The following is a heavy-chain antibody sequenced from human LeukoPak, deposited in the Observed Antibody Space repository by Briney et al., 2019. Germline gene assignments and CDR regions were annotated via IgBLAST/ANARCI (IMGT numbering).Heavy chain of an antibody. D-gene: IGHD3-22*01. CDR3: ARGVANYYDNSGYQN. CDR2: IYSGGKI. Sequence: PGRSLRLSCAASGFNVSSNYMSWVRQAPGKGLEWVSVIYSGGKINYADSVKGRFTISRDNSKNTLYLQMNSLRAEDTAVYYCARGVANYYDNSGYQNWGQGTLVTVSS. J-gene: IGHJ4*02. V-gene: IGHV3-53*01. CDR1: GFNVSSNY.